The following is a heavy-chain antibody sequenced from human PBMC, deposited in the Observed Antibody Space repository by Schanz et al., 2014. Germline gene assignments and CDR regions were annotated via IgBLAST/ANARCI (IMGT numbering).Heavy chain of an antibody. CDR1: GFTFSNYA. D-gene: IGHD6-13*01. CDR3: AREQIMAAAGLVDY. CDR2: ISHSGGSK. Sequence: EVQLLESGGGLVRPGGSLRLSCAASGFTFSNYAMTWVRQAPGKGLEWVSSISHSGGSKYYADSVKGRFTISRDNAKNSLYLQMNSLRAEDTAVYYCAREQIMAAAGLVDYWGHGTLVTVSS. V-gene: IGHV3-23*01. J-gene: IGHJ4*01.